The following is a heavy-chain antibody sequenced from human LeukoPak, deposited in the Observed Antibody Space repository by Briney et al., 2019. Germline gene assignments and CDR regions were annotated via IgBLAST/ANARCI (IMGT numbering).Heavy chain of an antibody. Sequence: GGSLRLSCAASGFTFSSYGMHWVRQAPGKGLESVAVISYDGSNKYYADSVKGRFTISRDNSKNTLYLQMNSLRAEDTAVYYCAGTRSSSWYDWFDPWGQGTLVTVSS. V-gene: IGHV3-30*03. CDR2: ISYDGSNK. J-gene: IGHJ5*02. D-gene: IGHD6-13*01. CDR1: GFTFSSYG. CDR3: AGTRSSSWYDWFDP.